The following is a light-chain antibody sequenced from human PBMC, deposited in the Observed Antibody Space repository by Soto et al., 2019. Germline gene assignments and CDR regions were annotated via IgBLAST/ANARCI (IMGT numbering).Light chain of an antibody. V-gene: IGKV1-5*01. J-gene: IGKJ1*01. CDR2: DAS. CDR3: QQYNSYPRT. Sequence: EIQMTQSHSTLSASVGDRFAITCRASQSISIWLAWYQQKPWKAPKLLIYDASSLESGVPSRFSGTGSGTEFTLTISSLQPDDFATYYCQQYNSYPRTLGQGTKVDIK. CDR1: QSISIW.